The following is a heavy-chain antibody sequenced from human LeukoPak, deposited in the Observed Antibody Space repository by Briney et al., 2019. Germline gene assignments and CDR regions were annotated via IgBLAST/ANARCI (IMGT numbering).Heavy chain of an antibody. CDR1: GDSVSSNSAA. V-gene: IGHV6-1*01. CDR2: TYYRAKWYN. Sequence: SQTLSLTCAISGDSVSSNSAAWNWIRQSPSRDLEWLGRTYYRAKWYNDYAVSVKSRITINPDTSKNQFSLQLNSVTPEDTAVYYCARDRGGSSWYRGSYFDYWGQGTLVTVSS. D-gene: IGHD6-13*01. CDR3: ARDRGGSSWYRGSYFDY. J-gene: IGHJ4*02.